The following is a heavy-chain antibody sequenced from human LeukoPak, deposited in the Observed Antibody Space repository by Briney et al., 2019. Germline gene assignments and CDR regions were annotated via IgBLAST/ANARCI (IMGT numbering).Heavy chain of an antibody. CDR1: GGSFSGYC. CDR2: INHSGST. V-gene: IGHV4-34*01. Sequence: SETLSLTCAVYGGSFSGYCWSWIRQPPGKGLEWIGEINHSGSTNYNPSLKSRVTISVDTSKNQFSLKLSSVTAADTAVYYCARGRWIAVAGPTEYYFDYWGQGTLVTVSS. D-gene: IGHD6-19*01. CDR3: ARGRWIAVAGPTEYYFDY. J-gene: IGHJ4*02.